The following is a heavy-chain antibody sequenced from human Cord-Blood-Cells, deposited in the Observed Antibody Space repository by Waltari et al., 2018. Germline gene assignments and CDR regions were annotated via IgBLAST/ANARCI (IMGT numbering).Heavy chain of an antibody. CDR3: ARDIAAAGRGWFEP. J-gene: IGHJ5*02. D-gene: IGHD6-13*01. Sequence: QVQLVQSGAEVKKPGSSVKVSCKASGGTFSSYAISWVRQAPGQGLEWMGGSIPIFGTANYAQKFQGRVTITADKSTSTAYMELSSLRSEDTAVYYCARDIAAAGRGWFEPWGQGTLVTVSS. V-gene: IGHV1-69*06. CDR1: GGTFSSYA. CDR2: SIPIFGTA.